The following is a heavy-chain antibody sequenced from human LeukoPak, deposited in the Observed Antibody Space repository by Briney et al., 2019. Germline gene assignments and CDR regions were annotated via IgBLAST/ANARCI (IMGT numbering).Heavy chain of an antibody. CDR2: IRQDGNDI. V-gene: IGHV3-7*01. Sequence: GGSLRLSCAASGFTFSYYTMNWVRQAPGKGLEWVANIRQDGNDIYYVDAVKGRFTISRDNAKNSLYLQMNSLRADDTAVYYCASLDSAAAGRGHWGQGTLVTVSS. D-gene: IGHD6-13*01. CDR3: ASLDSAAAGRGH. J-gene: IGHJ4*02. CDR1: GFTFSYYT.